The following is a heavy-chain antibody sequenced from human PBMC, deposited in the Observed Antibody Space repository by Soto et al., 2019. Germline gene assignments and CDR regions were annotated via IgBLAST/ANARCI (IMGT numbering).Heavy chain of an antibody. Sequence: PGGSMRLSSAASGFNFSSYSMNWVLQAPGKGLEWVSSISSSSSYIYYADSVKGRFTISRDNAKNSLYLQMNSLRAEDTAVYYCARDRGYCSGGSCYSDAFDIWGQGTMVTVSS. V-gene: IGHV3-21*01. CDR2: ISSSSSYI. CDR3: ARDRGYCSGGSCYSDAFDI. J-gene: IGHJ3*02. CDR1: GFNFSSYS. D-gene: IGHD2-15*01.